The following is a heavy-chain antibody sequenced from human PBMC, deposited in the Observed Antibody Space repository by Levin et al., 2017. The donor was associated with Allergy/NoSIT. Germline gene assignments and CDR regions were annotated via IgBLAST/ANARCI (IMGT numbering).Heavy chain of an antibody. Sequence: GGSLRLSCAASGFTFSSYSMNWVRQAPGKGLEWVSYISSSSSTIYYADSVKGRFTISRDNAKNSLYLQMNSLRDEDTAVYYCARDYYDSSGYSVDFDYWGQGTLVTVSS. CDR3: ARDYYDSSGYSVDFDY. D-gene: IGHD3-22*01. V-gene: IGHV3-48*02. J-gene: IGHJ4*02. CDR2: ISSSSSTI. CDR1: GFTFSSYS.